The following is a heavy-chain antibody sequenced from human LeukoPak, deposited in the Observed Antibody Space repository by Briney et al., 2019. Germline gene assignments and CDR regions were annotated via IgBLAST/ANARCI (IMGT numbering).Heavy chain of an antibody. Sequence: GASVKVSCKASGGTFSSYAISWVRQAPGQGLEWMGRIIPILGIANYAQKFQGRATITADKSTSTAYMELSSLRSEDTAVYYCARDRQWLALIDYWGQGTLVTVSS. J-gene: IGHJ4*02. CDR1: GGTFSSYA. CDR3: ARDRQWLALIDY. D-gene: IGHD6-19*01. CDR2: IIPILGIA. V-gene: IGHV1-69*04.